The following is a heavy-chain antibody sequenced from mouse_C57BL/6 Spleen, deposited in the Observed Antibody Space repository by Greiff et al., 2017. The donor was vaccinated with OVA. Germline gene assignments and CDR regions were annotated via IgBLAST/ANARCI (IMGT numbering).Heavy chain of an antibody. D-gene: IGHD1-1*01. CDR2: IYPRSGNT. CDR1: GYTFTSYG. CDR3: AREDYGSSYWYFDV. J-gene: IGHJ1*03. V-gene: IGHV1-81*01. Sequence: QVQLKQSGAELARPGASVKLSCKASGYTFTSYGISWVKQRTGQGLEWIGEIYPRSGNTYYNEKFKGKATLTADKSSSTAYMELRSLTSEDSAVYFCAREDYGSSYWYFDVWGTGTTVTVSS.